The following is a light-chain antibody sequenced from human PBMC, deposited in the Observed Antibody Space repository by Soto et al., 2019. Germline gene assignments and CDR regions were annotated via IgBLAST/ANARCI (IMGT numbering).Light chain of an antibody. J-gene: IGKJ2*01. CDR1: QSVSNY. CDR3: QQRGDRPRT. Sequence: EIVLTQSPAALSLSPGERATLSCRASQSVSNYLAWYQQRPGRAPRLLIYDASHRATGIPARFSGSGSGTEFTLTINSLEPEDFAVYYCQQRGDRPRTFGQGTKLEIK. CDR2: DAS. V-gene: IGKV3-11*01.